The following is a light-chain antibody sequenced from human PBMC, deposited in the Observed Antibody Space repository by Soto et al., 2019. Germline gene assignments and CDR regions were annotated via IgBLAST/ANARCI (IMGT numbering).Light chain of an antibody. CDR2: VAS. V-gene: IGKV1-39*01. J-gene: IGKJ5*01. CDR1: QNIENY. CDR3: QQSFGSPPIT. Sequence: DIQMTQSPSSLSASLGDTVTISCRASQNIENYLHWYQQKAGKAPEVLLYVASVLKDGVSSRFSGSGYGTDFTLTLTHLQPEYFAVYYCQQSFGSPPITFGQGTLLDIK.